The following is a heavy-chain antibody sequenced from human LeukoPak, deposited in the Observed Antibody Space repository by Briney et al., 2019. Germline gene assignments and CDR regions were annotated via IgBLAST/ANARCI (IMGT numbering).Heavy chain of an antibody. CDR3: ARELHDYYYMDV. V-gene: IGHV3-30-3*01. CDR1: GFTFSSYA. D-gene: IGHD2-21*02. J-gene: IGHJ6*03. Sequence: GGSLRLSCAASGFTFSSYAMHWVRQAPGKGLEWVAVISYDGGNKYYADSVKGRFTISRDNSKNTLYLQMNSLRAEDTAVYYCARELHDYYYMDVWGKGTTVTVSS. CDR2: ISYDGGNK.